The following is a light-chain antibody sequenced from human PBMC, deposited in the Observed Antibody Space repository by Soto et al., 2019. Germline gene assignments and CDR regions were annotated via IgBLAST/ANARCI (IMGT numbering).Light chain of an antibody. V-gene: IGLV2-14*01. CDR1: SSDVGAYNY. CDR3: GTYTGSNTLL. Sequence: QSALTQPASVSGSPGQSITISCTGTSSDVGAYNYVSWYQQYPGKAPKLMIYEVSNRPSGVSNHFSGSKSGNTASLTISGLQAEDEADYYCGTYTGSNTLLFGGGTKLTVL. J-gene: IGLJ2*01. CDR2: EVS.